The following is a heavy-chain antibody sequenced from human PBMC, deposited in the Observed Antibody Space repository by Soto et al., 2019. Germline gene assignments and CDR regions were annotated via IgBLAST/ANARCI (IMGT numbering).Heavy chain of an antibody. Sequence: PGGSLRLSCAASGFTFDGYGMHWVRQGPWKGLEWVSGITWNSATIGYAASVKGRFTISRDNAKNSLYLQMSSLTTEDTAVYYCAKDRWARDSIDVWGQGTTVTVSS. V-gene: IGHV3-9*01. CDR2: ITWNSATI. J-gene: IGHJ6*02. CDR1: GFTFDGYG. CDR3: AKDRWARDSIDV.